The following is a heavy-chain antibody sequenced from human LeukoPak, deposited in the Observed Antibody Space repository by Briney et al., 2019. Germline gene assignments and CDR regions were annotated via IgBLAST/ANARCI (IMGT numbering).Heavy chain of an antibody. D-gene: IGHD2-2*01. J-gene: IGHJ3*02. CDR3: ASGQLNAFDI. CDR2: ISSSSSYI. CDR1: AFTFSSYS. V-gene: IGHV3-21*01. Sequence: GGSLRLSCAASAFTFSSYSMNWVRQAPGKGLEWVSSISSSSSYIYYADSVKGRFTISRDNAKNSLCLQMNSLRAEDTAVYYCASGQLNAFDIWGQGTMVTVSS.